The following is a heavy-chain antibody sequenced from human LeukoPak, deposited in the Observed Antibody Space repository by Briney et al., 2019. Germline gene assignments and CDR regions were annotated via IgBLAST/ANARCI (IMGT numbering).Heavy chain of an antibody. D-gene: IGHD3-3*01. J-gene: IGHJ4*02. V-gene: IGHV3-15*01. CDR2: IKSKTDGGTT. CDR1: GFTFKNAW. Sequence: PGGSLRLSCAASGFTFKNAWMNWVRQAPGKGLEWVGRIKSKTDGGTTDYAAPVKGRFTISGDDSKNTLYLQMNSLKIEDTAVYYCTTITYYDFWSGYSNFDYWGQGTLVTVSS. CDR3: TTITYYDFWSGYSNFDY.